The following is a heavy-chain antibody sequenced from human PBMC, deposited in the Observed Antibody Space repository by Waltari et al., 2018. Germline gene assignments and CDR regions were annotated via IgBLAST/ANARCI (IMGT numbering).Heavy chain of an antibody. J-gene: IGHJ6*03. CDR3: ATLEMATIPRTYYYYYMDV. CDR2: VDPEDGET. D-gene: IGHD5-12*01. V-gene: IGHV1-69-2*01. CDR1: GYTFNDYY. Sequence: EVQLVQSGAEVKKPGATVKISCKVYGYTFNDYYMTWVPQAPGKGLEWMGLVDPEDGETIYAEKFQGRVTITADTSTDTAYMELSSLRSEDTAVYYCATLEMATIPRTYYYYYMDVWGKGTTVTVSS.